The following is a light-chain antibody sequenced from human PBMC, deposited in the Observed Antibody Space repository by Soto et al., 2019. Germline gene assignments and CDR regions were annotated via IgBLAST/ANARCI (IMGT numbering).Light chain of an antibody. V-gene: IGLV2-23*02. CDR2: EVN. J-gene: IGLJ1*01. Sequence: QPALTQPASVSGSPGQSVTISCTGTSSDVGRYDLVSWYQHHPGHAPKLIIAEVNKRPSGVSNRFSGSKSGNTASLTISGLQADDEADYHCCSFAGTSTVVFGTGTKVTVL. CDR1: SSDVGRYDL. CDR3: CSFAGTSTVV.